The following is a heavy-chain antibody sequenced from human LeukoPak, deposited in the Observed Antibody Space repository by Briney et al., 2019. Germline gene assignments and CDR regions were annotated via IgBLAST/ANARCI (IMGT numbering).Heavy chain of an antibody. CDR2: ISYDGSNK. Sequence: PGRSLRLSCAASGFTFSSYGMHWVRQAPGKGLEWVAIISYDGSNKYYAGSVKGRFTISRDNSKNTLYLQMNSLRAEDTAVYYCARLRGRDYWGQGTLVTVSS. V-gene: IGHV3-30*03. CDR3: ARLRGRDY. CDR1: GFTFSSYG. J-gene: IGHJ4*02.